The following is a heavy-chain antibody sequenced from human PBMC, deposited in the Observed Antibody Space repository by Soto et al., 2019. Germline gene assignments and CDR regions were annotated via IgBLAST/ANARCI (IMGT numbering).Heavy chain of an antibody. V-gene: IGHV3-48*03. CDR3: ARRGSR. CDR1: GFTFSSSV. Sequence: EVQLVESGGGLVQPGGSLRLSCAASGFTFSSSVMYWVRQAPGKGLEWISYIHPGGQTIFYAESVKGRFTISRDNAKHSVYLQMNRLGAEDTAVYYCARRGSRWGRGTKVTVSS. J-gene: IGHJ3*01. CDR2: IHPGGQTI. D-gene: IGHD2-15*01.